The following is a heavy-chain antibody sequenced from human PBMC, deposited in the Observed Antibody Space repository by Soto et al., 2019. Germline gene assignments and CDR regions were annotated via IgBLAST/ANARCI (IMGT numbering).Heavy chain of an antibody. CDR1: GGSISSGGYY. J-gene: IGHJ6*03. CDR2: IYYSGST. CDR3: ARGHYDFWSGYYYYYYYMDV. D-gene: IGHD3-3*01. V-gene: IGHV4-31*03. Sequence: QVQLQESGPGLVKPSQTLSLTCTVSGGSISSGGYYWSWIRQHPGKGLEWIGYIYYSGSTYYKPSLKSRVTISVDTSKNQFSLKLSSVTAADTAVYYCARGHYDFWSGYYYYYYYMDVWGKGTTVTVSS.